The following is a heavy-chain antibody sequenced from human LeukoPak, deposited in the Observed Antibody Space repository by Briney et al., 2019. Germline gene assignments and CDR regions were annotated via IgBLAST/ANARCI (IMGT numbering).Heavy chain of an antibody. CDR1: GFTFSKDA. Sequence: GGSLRLSCAASGFTFSKDAMSWVRQAPGKGPEWGPGFTGRGESTYYADPVKGRFTISRDNSENTLYLQMHSLRAKHTPVYHCTKGQQVESRFDYWGQGTLVTVSS. D-gene: IGHD6-6*01. V-gene: IGHV3-23*01. CDR3: TKGQQVESRFDY. CDR2: FTGRGEST. J-gene: IGHJ4*02.